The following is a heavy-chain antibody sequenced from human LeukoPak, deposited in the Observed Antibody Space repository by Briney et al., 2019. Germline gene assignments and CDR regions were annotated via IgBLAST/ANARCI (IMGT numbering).Heavy chain of an antibody. CDR3: ERDKVVVTVEGATCDY. J-gene: IGHJ4*02. V-gene: IGHV1-18*01. Sequence: GASVKVSCKASGYTFTSYGISWVRQAPGQGLEWMGWISAYNGNTNYAQKLQGRVTMTTDTSTSTAYMELRSLRSDDTAVYYCERDKVVVTVEGATCDYWGQGTLVTVSS. CDR1: GYTFTSYG. CDR2: ISAYNGNT. D-gene: IGHD2-21*02.